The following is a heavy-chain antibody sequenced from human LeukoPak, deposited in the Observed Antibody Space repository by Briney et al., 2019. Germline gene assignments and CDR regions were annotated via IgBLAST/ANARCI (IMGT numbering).Heavy chain of an antibody. V-gene: IGHV3-74*01. J-gene: IGHJ4*02. D-gene: IGHD1-26*01. CDR2: INTDGSTT. CDR1: GFTFSNDW. Sequence: GGSLRLSCAASGFTFSNDWMHWVRQAPGKGLVWVSRINTDGSTTTYADSVKGRFTISRDNAKNTLYLQMNSLRVEDTAVYYCARCHGGSYHYWGQGTLVTVSS. CDR3: ARCHGGSYHY.